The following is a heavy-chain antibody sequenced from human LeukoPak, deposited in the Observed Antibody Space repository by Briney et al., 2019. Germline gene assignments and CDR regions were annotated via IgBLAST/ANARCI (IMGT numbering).Heavy chain of an antibody. Sequence: SVKVSCKASGGTFSSYAISWVRQAPGQGLEWMGGIIPIFGTANYAQKFQGRVTITADESTSTAYMELSSLRSEDTAVYYCARDLATIFGEFDYWGQGTLVTVSS. J-gene: IGHJ4*02. V-gene: IGHV1-69*13. CDR3: ARDLATIFGEFDY. CDR1: GGTFSSYA. D-gene: IGHD3-3*01. CDR2: IIPIFGTA.